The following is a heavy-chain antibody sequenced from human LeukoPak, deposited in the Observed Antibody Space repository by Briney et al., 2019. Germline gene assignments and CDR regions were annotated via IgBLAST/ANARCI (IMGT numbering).Heavy chain of an antibody. D-gene: IGHD5-18*01. V-gene: IGHV1-18*01. CDR1: GYTFTNHG. J-gene: IGHJ4*02. Sequence: ASVKVSCKASGYTFTNHGFSWVRQAPGQELEWMGWISTYNDKTNYAQKFQGRVTMTTDTSTSTAYMKLRSLRSDDTAVYYCARDGGYNSGYYDYWGQGTPVTVSS. CDR2: ISTYNDKT. CDR3: ARDGGYNSGYYDY.